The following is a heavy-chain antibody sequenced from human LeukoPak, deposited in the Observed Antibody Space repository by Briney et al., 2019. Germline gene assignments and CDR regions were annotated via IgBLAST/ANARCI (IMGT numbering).Heavy chain of an antibody. V-gene: IGHV1-69*13. CDR3: ARGRFGLLWFGELER. J-gene: IGHJ4*02. Sequence: SVKVSCKASGYTFTSYGISWVRQAPGQGLRWMGGIIPIFGTTNYAQKFQGRVTITADESTSTAYMELSSLRSEDTAVFYCARGRFGLLWFGELERWGQGTLVTVSS. CDR1: GYTFTSYG. D-gene: IGHD3-10*01. CDR2: IIPIFGTT.